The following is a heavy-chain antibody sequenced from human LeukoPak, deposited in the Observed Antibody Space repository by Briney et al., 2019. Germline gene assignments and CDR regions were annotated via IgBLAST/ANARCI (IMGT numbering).Heavy chain of an antibody. CDR2: ISGSGHDI. D-gene: IGHD1-26*01. Sequence: PGGSLRLSCAASGFTFSDSYMIWVRQAPGKGVEWVAYISGSGHDINYSDSVKGRFTISRDNAKNSLYLQMSSLRVEDTAVYYCARTGGSYPYYFEYWGQGTLVTVSS. CDR3: ARTGGSYPYYFEY. CDR1: GFTFSDSY. J-gene: IGHJ4*02. V-gene: IGHV3-11*04.